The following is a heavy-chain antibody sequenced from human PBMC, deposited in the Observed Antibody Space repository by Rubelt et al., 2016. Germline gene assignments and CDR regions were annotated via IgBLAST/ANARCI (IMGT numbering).Heavy chain of an antibody. D-gene: IGHD4-23*01. Sequence: MGRINPNSGGTNYAQKFQGRVTMTRDTSISTAYMELSRLRSDDTAVYYCARVPGGNSVWGQGTLVTVSS. V-gene: IGHV1-2*06. CDR3: ARVPGGNSV. CDR2: INPNSGGT. J-gene: IGHJ4*02.